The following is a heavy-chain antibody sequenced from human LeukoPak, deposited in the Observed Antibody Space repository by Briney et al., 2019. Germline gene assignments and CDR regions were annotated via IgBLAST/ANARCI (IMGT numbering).Heavy chain of an antibody. CDR2: TYYRSKWYN. CDR3: ARDISMGSGWPLNWFDP. D-gene: IGHD6-19*01. Sequence: SQTLSLTCAISGDSVSSNSAAWNWIRQSPSRGLEWLGRTYYRSKWYNDYAVSVKSRITINPDTSKNQFSLQLNSVTPEDTAVYYCARDISMGSGWPLNWFDPWGQGTLVTVSS. CDR1: GDSVSSNSAA. J-gene: IGHJ5*02. V-gene: IGHV6-1*01.